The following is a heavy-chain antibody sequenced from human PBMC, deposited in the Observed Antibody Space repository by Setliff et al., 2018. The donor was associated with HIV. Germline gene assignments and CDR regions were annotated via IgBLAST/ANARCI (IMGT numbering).Heavy chain of an antibody. J-gene: IGHJ4*02. D-gene: IGHD3-22*01. Sequence: PGGSLRLSCAASGFTFSNYAMAWVRQAPGKGLEWVSVISGNGGKTYFADSVKGRFTISRDNARNTLFLQMNSLRAEDTAVYYCARAQDNYYDSSGYSFDSWGQGSLVTVSS. V-gene: IGHV3-23*01. CDR1: GFTFSNYA. CDR3: ARAQDNYYDSSGYSFDS. CDR2: ISGNGGKT.